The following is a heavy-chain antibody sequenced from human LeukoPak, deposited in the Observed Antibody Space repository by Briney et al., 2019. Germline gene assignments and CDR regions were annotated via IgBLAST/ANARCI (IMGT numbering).Heavy chain of an antibody. CDR2: ISYDGSNK. CDR3: AKDLSGNFDY. CDR1: GFTFSSYG. V-gene: IGHV3-30*18. D-gene: IGHD1-26*01. J-gene: IGHJ4*02. Sequence: GRSLRLSCAASGFTFSSYGMHWVRQAPGKGLEWVAVISYDGSNKYYADSVKGRFTISRDNSKNTLYLQMNSLGAEDTAVYYCAKDLSGNFDYWGQGTLVTVSS.